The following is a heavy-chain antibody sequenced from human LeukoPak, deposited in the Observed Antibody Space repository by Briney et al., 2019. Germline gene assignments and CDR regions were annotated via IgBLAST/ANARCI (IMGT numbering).Heavy chain of an antibody. CDR2: INHSGST. D-gene: IGHD3-10*01. CDR1: GGSFSGYY. J-gene: IGHJ4*02. Sequence: SETLSLTCAVYGGSFSGYYWSWIRQPPGKGLEWIGEINHSGSTNYNPSLKSRVTISVDTSKNQFSLKLSSVTAADTAVYYCARWRITMVRGVGRYYFDYWGRGTLVTVSS. CDR3: ARWRITMVRGVGRYYFDY. V-gene: IGHV4-34*01.